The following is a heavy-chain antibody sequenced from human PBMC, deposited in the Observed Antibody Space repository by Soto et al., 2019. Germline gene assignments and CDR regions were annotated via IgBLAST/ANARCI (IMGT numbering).Heavy chain of an antibody. CDR1: GFTFSSYA. CDR3: ARDTSTTWAPDAFDI. V-gene: IGHV3-30-3*01. CDR2: ISYDGSNK. Sequence: QVQLVESGGGVVQPGRSLRLSCAASGFTFSSYAMHWVRQAPGKGLEWVAVISYDGSNKYYADSVKGRFTISRDNSKNTLYLQMNSLRAEDTAVYYCARDTSTTWAPDAFDIWGQGTMVTVSS. J-gene: IGHJ3*02. D-gene: IGHD4-17*01.